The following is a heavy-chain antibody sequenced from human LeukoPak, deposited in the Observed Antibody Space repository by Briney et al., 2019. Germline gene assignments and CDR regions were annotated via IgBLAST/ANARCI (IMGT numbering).Heavy chain of an antibody. V-gene: IGHV3-30*03. D-gene: IGHD3-22*01. CDR1: GFTFSSYG. CDR2: ISYDGSNK. J-gene: IGHJ4*02. CDR3: ARERDYYDSSGYFDY. Sequence: GGSLRLSCAASGFTFSSYGMHWVRQAPGKGLEWVAFISYDGSNKYYADSVKGRFTISRDNSKNTLYLQMNSLRAEDAAVYYCARERDYYDSSGYFDYWGQGTLVTVSS.